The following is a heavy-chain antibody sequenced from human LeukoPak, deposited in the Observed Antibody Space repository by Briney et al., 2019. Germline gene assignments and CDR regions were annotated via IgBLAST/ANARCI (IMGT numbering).Heavy chain of an antibody. CDR2: INPNSGGT. V-gene: IGHV1-2*02. J-gene: IGHJ5*02. CDR1: GYTFTGYY. CDR3: ARMVRGGNWFDP. Sequence: ASVNVSCTASGYTFTGYYMHWVRQAPGQGLEWMGWINPNSGGTNYAQKFQGRVTMTRDTSISTAYMELSRLRSDDTAVYYCARMVRGGNWFDPWGQGTLVTVSS. D-gene: IGHD3-10*01.